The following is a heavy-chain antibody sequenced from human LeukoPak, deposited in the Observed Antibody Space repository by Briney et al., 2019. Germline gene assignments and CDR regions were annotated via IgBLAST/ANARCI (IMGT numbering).Heavy chain of an antibody. V-gene: IGHV4-4*07. CDR2: IYSSRST. D-gene: IGHD2-2*01. CDR3: ARGSVGTSIYYMDV. Sequence: PSETLSLTCIVSGGSISSYYWTWIRQSAGKGLEWIGRIYSSRSTNYKASLKSRVTMSVDTSKNQFSLNLTSVTAADTAVYYCARGSVGTSIYYMDVWGRGTTVTASS. J-gene: IGHJ6*03. CDR1: GGSISSYY.